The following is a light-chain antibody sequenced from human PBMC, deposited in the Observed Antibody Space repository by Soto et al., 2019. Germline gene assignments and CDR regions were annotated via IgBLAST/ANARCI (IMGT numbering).Light chain of an antibody. V-gene: IGLV2-14*01. CDR2: DVS. J-gene: IGLJ1*01. CDR1: SSDIGGYNY. CDR3: SSYTSSTTLYV. Sequence: QSALTQPASVSGSPGQSITISCTGTSSDIGGYNYVSWYQQHPGKAPKLMIYDVSNRPSGVSSRFSGSKSGNTASLTISGLQAEDEADYYCSSYTSSTTLYVFGTGTKVPVL.